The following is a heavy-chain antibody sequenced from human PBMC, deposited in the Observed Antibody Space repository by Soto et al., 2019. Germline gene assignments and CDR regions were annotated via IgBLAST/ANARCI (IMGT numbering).Heavy chain of an antibody. V-gene: IGHV1-18*01. Sequence: QVQLVQSGAEVKKPGASVKVSCKASGYTFTSYGISWVRQAPGQGLEWMGWISAYNGNTNYAQKLQGRVTMTTDTSTSTAYRELRSLRADDTAVYYCARDQRRVAMVTYDYYGMDVWGQGTTVTVSS. D-gene: IGHD5-18*01. CDR1: GYTFTSYG. CDR3: ARDQRRVAMVTYDYYGMDV. J-gene: IGHJ6*02. CDR2: ISAYNGNT.